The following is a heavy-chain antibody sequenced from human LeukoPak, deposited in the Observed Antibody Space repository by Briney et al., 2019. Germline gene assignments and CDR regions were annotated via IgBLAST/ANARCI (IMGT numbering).Heavy chain of an antibody. D-gene: IGHD3-10*01. Sequence: GGSLRLSCAASGLTFSSYWMSWVRQAPGKGLEWVANIKQDGSEKYYVDSVKGRFTISRDNAKNSLYLQMNSLRAEDTAVYYCARVLLWFGELSPFDYWGQGTLVTVSS. CDR3: ARVLLWFGELSPFDY. CDR2: IKQDGSEK. V-gene: IGHV3-7*01. CDR1: GLTFSSYW. J-gene: IGHJ4*02.